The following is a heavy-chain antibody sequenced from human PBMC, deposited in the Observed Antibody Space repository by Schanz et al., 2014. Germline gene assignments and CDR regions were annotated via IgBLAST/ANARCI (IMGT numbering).Heavy chain of an antibody. CDR1: GFIFNDYY. CDR2: ISRDGTTS. Sequence: QVQLVESGGGLVKPGGSLRLSCAASGFIFNDYYMNWIRQAPGKGLEWLSYISRDGTTSYYADSVKGRFTISRDNAKNPLYLEMTTQRAEYSVVYYCARENLNWEAFDIWGQGTVVTVSS. CDR3: ARENLNWEAFDI. V-gene: IGHV3-11*01. J-gene: IGHJ3*02. D-gene: IGHD7-27*01.